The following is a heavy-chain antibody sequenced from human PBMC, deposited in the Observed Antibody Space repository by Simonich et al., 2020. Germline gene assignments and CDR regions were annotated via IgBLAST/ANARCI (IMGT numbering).Heavy chain of an antibody. Sequence: EVQLVESGGGLVKPGGSLRLSCAASGFTFSSYSMNWVRQAPGKGREWVASISVSSSYINYADAVKGRFTISRDNAKNSLYLQMNSLRAEDTAVYYCARKRFLEWFFDYWGQGTLVTVSS. J-gene: IGHJ4*02. D-gene: IGHD3-3*01. CDR3: ARKRFLEWFFDY. CDR1: GFTFSSYS. CDR2: ISVSSSYI. V-gene: IGHV3-21*01.